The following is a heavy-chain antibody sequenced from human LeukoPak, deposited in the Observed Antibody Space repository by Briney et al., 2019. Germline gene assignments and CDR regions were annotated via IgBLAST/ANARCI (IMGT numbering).Heavy chain of an antibody. J-gene: IGHJ4*02. D-gene: IGHD6-13*01. CDR3: AKNKVRKSIAAAGERLDY. V-gene: IGHV3-23*01. CDR2: ISGSGGST. Sequence: PGGSLRLSCAASGFTFSSYAMSWVRQAPGKGLEWVSAISGSGGSTYYADSVKGRFTISRDNSKNTLYLQMNSLRAEDTAVYYCAKNKVRKSIAAAGERLDYWGQGTLVTVSS. CDR1: GFTFSSYA.